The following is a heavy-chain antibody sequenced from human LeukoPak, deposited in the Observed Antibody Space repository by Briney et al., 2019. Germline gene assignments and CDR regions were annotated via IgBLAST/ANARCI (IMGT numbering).Heavy chain of an antibody. CDR1: GDSFSTYC. CDR3: ARDRRGTYYDSTGYQRYYFSYLDV. Sequence: PSETLSLTCTVSGDSFSTYCWSWIRQPPGKGLEWMGFIHYTGSNNFNPALKSRHAMSVDTSKSQFSLLLSSVTDADTAVYYCARDRRGTYYDSTGYQRYYFSYLDVWGKGTTVTVSS. V-gene: IGHV4-59*01. D-gene: IGHD3-22*01. CDR2: IHYTGSN. J-gene: IGHJ6*03.